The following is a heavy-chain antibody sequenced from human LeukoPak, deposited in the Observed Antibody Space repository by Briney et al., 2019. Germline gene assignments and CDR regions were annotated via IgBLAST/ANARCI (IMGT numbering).Heavy chain of an antibody. V-gene: IGHV3-30*18. CDR3: AKHSSGWSHYFDY. J-gene: IGHJ4*02. D-gene: IGHD6-19*01. CDR2: ISYDGSNK. CDR1: GFTFSSYG. Sequence: GRSLRLSCVASGFTFSSYGMHWVRQAPGKGLEWVAVISYDGSNKYYADSVKGRFTISRDNSKNTLYLQMNSLRAEDTAVYYCAKHSSGWSHYFDYWGQGTLVTVSS.